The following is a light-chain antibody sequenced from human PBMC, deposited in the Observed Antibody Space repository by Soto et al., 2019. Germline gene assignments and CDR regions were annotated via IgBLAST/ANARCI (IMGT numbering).Light chain of an antibody. Sequence: DIQMTQSPSTLSASVGDRVTITCRASQSITTWLAWYQQKPGKAPKLLIYEASNLESGVPSRFSGSGSGAEFTLTISSLQPDDFATYYCQQYGSDYTFGQGTKLEI. J-gene: IGKJ2*01. CDR1: QSITTW. CDR2: EAS. V-gene: IGKV1-5*03. CDR3: QQYGSDYT.